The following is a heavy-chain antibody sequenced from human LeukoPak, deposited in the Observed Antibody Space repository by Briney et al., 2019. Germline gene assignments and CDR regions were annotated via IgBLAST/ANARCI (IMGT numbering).Heavy chain of an antibody. CDR3: VRDENLWGGPNFFDY. Sequence: PGGSLRLSCAVSGFTFSRYSMNWVRQAPGKGLEWVSYISPSTPITVHYADSVSGRFTISRDDAQNLLYLHLNSLRAEDTAVYYCVRDENLWGGPNFFDYWGQGTLVTVSS. D-gene: IGHD3-3*01. CDR2: ISPSTPITV. V-gene: IGHV3-48*01. CDR1: GFTFSRYS. J-gene: IGHJ4*02.